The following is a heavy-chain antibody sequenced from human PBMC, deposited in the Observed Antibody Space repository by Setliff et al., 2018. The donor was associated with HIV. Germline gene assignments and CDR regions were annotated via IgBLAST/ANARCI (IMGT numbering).Heavy chain of an antibody. CDR3: ARKLRPGHGVDV. V-gene: IGHV3-48*03. CDR2: ITTGGTTK. D-gene: IGHD3-10*01. Sequence: PGESLKISCEASGIIFSNFEMNWVRQAPGIGLEWVSFITTGGTTKSYVDSVKGRFTISRDNAKSSMDLQMNSLRAEDTAIYYCARKLRPGHGVDVWGQGTTVTVSS. J-gene: IGHJ6*02. CDR1: GIIFSNFE.